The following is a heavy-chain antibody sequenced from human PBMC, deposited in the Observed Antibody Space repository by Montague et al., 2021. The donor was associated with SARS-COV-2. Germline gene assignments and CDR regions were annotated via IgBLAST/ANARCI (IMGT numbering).Heavy chain of an antibody. Sequence: SLRLSCAASGFTFSTDWMTWVRQAPGKGLEWVANINQDGSGIHYVDSVRGRFTISRDNAKNSLYLQMNSLRVEDTALYYCGRGMDIWGPGTTVTVSS. J-gene: IGHJ6*02. CDR2: INQDGSGI. CDR3: GRGMDI. CDR1: GFTFSTDW. V-gene: IGHV3-7*03.